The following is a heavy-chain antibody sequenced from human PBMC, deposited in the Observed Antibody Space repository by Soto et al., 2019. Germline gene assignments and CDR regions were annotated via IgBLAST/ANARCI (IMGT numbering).Heavy chain of an antibody. CDR1: GYTLTELS. V-gene: IGHV1-24*01. Sequence: ASVKVSCKVSGYTLTELSMHWVRQAPGKGLEWMGGFDPEDGETIYAQKFQGRVTMTEDTSTDTAYMELSSLRSEDTAVYYCATYRYTIFGVVIIRPGDIDYWGQGTLVTVSS. J-gene: IGHJ4*02. D-gene: IGHD3-3*01. CDR3: ATYRYTIFGVVIIRPGDIDY. CDR2: FDPEDGET.